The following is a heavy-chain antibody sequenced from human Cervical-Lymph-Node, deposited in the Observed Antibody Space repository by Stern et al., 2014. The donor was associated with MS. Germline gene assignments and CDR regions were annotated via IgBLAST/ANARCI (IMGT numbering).Heavy chain of an antibody. J-gene: IGHJ4*02. D-gene: IGHD4-23*01. CDR1: GFTFSSYG. CDR2: IWYDGSNK. V-gene: IGHV3-33*01. Sequence: QVQLVQSGGGVVQPGRSLRLSCAASGFTFSSYGMHWVRQAPGKGLEWVAVIWYDGSNKYYADSVKGRFTISRDNSKNTLYLQMNSLRAEDTAVYYCARDGLAYGGNSGYFDYWGQGTLVTVSS. CDR3: ARDGLAYGGNSGYFDY.